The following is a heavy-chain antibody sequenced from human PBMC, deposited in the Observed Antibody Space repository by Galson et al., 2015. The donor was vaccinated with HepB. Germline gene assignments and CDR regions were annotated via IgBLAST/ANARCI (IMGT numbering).Heavy chain of an antibody. CDR1: GFTFSSYG. CDR2: IWYDGSNK. Sequence: SLRLSCAASGFTFSSYGMHWVRQAPGKGLEWVAVIWYDGSNKYYADSVKGRFTISRDNSKNTLYLQMNSLRAEDTAVYYCARDSLGYRSDYGMDVWGQGTTVTVSS. D-gene: IGHD5-24*01. J-gene: IGHJ6*02. V-gene: IGHV3-33*01. CDR3: ARDSLGYRSDYGMDV.